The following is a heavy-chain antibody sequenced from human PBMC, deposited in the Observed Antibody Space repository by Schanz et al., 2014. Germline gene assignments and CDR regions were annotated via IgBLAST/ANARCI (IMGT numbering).Heavy chain of an antibody. J-gene: IGHJ4*02. CDR1: GFSFADYY. CDR3: ARLQSSSWYSDIDH. V-gene: IGHV3-11*06. D-gene: IGHD6-13*01. CDR2: ISGSSSYR. Sequence: QVQLVESGGGLVKPGGSLRLSCAASGFSFADYYMSWIRQATGKGLEWVSYISGSSSYRNYADSLKGRFTVSRDNTKKTLYLEAYSLRVEDTAVYYCARLQSSSWYSDIDHWGQGTLVTVSS.